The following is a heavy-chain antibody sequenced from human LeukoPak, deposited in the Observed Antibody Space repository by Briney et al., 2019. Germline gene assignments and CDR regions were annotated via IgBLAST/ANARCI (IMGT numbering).Heavy chain of an antibody. J-gene: IGHJ4*02. Sequence: PGRSLRLSCAASGFTFSSYGMHWVRQAPGKGLEWVAVISYDGSNKYYADSVKGRFTISRDNSKNTLYPQMNSLRAEDTAVYYCTMIVDIVSTGYFDYWGQGTLVTVSS. V-gene: IGHV3-30*03. CDR2: ISYDGSNK. CDR1: GFTFSSYG. D-gene: IGHD5/OR15-5a*01. CDR3: TMIVDIVSTGYFDY.